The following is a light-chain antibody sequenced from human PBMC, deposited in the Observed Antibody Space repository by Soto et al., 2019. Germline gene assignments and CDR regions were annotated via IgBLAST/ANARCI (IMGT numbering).Light chain of an antibody. Sequence: EIVLTQSPGTLSLSPGERATLSCRASQSVSSSYLAWYQQKPGQAPRHLIYGASSRATGIPDRFSGSGSGTDFTLTISRLDPEDCAVYYCQQYGGSPYTFGQGTKLEIK. J-gene: IGKJ2*01. CDR3: QQYGGSPYT. V-gene: IGKV3-20*01. CDR1: QSVSSSY. CDR2: GAS.